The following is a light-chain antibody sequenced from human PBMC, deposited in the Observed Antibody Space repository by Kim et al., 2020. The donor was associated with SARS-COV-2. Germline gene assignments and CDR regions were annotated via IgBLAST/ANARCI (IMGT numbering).Light chain of an antibody. CDR1: QSISSY. Sequence: PASLTASVGDRVTITCRASQSISSYLNWYQQKPGKDPKLLIYAASSLQSGVPSRFSGSGSGTDFTLTISSLQPEDFATYYCQQRDTFGQGTKLEI. V-gene: IGKV1-39*01. CDR2: AAS. J-gene: IGKJ2*01. CDR3: QQRDT.